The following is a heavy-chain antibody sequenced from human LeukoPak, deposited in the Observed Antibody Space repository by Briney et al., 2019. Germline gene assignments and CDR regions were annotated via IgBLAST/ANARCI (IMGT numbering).Heavy chain of an antibody. D-gene: IGHD6-13*01. J-gene: IGHJ4*02. V-gene: IGHV4-4*07. Sequence: PSATLSLTCTVSGGSISSYYWSWIQQPAGKGLEWIGRIYTSGSTNYNPSLKSRVTISVDKSKDQFSLKLSSVTAADTAVYYCARTAAAPYFDYWGQGTLVTVSS. CDR2: IYTSGST. CDR1: GGSISSYY. CDR3: ARTAAAPYFDY.